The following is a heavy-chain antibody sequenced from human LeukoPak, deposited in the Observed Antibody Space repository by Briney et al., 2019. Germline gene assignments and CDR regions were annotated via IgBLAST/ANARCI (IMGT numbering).Heavy chain of an antibody. V-gene: IGHV4-34*01. CDR2: INHSGST. Sequence: SETLSLTCAVYGGSFSGYYWSWIRQPPGKGLEWIGEINHSGSTNYNPSLKSRVTISVDTSKNQFSLKLSSVTAADTAVYYCAAGVGYDPFDYWGQGTLVTVSS. CDR3: AAGVGYDPFDY. CDR1: GGSFSGYY. D-gene: IGHD5-12*01. J-gene: IGHJ4*02.